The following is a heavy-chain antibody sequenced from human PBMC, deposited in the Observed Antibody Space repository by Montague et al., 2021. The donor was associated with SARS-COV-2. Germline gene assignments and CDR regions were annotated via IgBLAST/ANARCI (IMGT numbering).Heavy chain of an antibody. D-gene: IGHD1-26*01. CDR2: IWLDEGKE. V-gene: IGHV3-33*01. CDR1: GFVFSSYA. Sequence: SLRLSCAASGFVFSSYALHGVGQAQARGWEWVALIWLDEGKENFEDPVKGRFTISRDNFKNTLYLQKNSLKAEDTAIYYCARGSVGGYYFDYWGQGTLVTVSS. J-gene: IGHJ4*02. CDR3: ARGSVGGYYFDY.